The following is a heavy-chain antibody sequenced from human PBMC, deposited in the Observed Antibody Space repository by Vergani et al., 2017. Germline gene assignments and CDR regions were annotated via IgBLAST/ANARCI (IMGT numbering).Heavy chain of an antibody. J-gene: IGHJ2*01. CDR1: GFTFTSYG. Sequence: EVQLLESGGGLVQPGESLRLSCTVSGFTFTSYGISWVRQAPGKGLEWVSGISASGGSTYYTDSVKGRFIISRDISKNTLYLQMSSLRADDTAVYYCARITTVTTLRDWYFDLWGRGTLVTVSS. CDR2: ISASGGST. CDR3: ARITTVTTLRDWYFDL. V-gene: IGHV3-23*01. D-gene: IGHD4-17*01.